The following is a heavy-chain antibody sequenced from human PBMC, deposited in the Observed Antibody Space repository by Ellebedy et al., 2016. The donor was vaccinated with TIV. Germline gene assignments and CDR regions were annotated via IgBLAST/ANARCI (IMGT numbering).Heavy chain of an antibody. V-gene: IGHV3-7*01. D-gene: IGHD4-17*01. Sequence: GESLKISCAASGFTFSGYWMSWVRQAPGKGLEWVANIKNDGSEKYYVDSVKGRFTISRDNAKNSLYLQMNSLRAEDTAVYYCARQTVATSANDAFDIWGLGTVVTVSS. CDR3: ARQTVATSANDAFDI. CDR1: GFTFSGYW. CDR2: IKNDGSEK. J-gene: IGHJ3*02.